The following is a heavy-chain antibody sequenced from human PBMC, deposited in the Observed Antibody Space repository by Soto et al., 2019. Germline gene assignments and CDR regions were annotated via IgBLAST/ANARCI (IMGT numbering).Heavy chain of an antibody. J-gene: IGHJ4*02. D-gene: IGHD3-22*01. Sequence: ASETLSLTCLVSGVYMKSYYLTWIRQPPGKGLEWIGYIFYSGSTNYNPSLKSRVTISVDTSKNQFSLKLSSVMAADTAVYYCARAYYYENDGYYYFDYWGLGTLVTVSS. CDR3: ARAYYYENDGYYYFDY. V-gene: IGHV4-59*01. CDR2: IFYSGST. CDR1: GVYMKSYY.